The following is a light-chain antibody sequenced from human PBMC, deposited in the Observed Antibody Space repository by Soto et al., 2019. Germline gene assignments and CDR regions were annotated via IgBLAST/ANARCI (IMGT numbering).Light chain of an antibody. CDR2: DAS. Sequence: EIVLTQSPATLSLSPGGRATLSCRASQSVSSYLAWYQQKPGQAPRLLIYDASNRATGIPARFSGSGSGTDFTLTISSLEPEDFAVYYCQQRSNWPLITFGQGTRLESK. CDR3: QQRSNWPLIT. J-gene: IGKJ5*01. V-gene: IGKV3-11*01. CDR1: QSVSSY.